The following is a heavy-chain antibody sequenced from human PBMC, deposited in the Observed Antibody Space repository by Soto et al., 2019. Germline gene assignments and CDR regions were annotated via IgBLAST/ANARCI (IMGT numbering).Heavy chain of an antibody. CDR3: AKDGPTTVTTFDS. J-gene: IGHJ4*02. V-gene: IGHV3-23*01. Sequence: EMQLLESGGDLVQPGGSLRLSCAASGFTFSSYAMAWVRQAAGKGLEWVSSITSSSGNTFYADSVKGRFTISRDNAKNTLYLQLDSLRAEDTAIYFCAKDGPTTVTTFDSWGQGTLVTVSS. D-gene: IGHD4-17*01. CDR1: GFTFSSYA. CDR2: ITSSSGNT.